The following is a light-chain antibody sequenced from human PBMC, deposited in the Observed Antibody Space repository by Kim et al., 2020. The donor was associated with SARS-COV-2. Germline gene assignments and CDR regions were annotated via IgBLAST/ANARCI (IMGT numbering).Light chain of an antibody. J-gene: IGKJ1*01. CDR1: QDISNY. CDR2: AAS. V-gene: IGKV1-27*01. CDR3: QKCDSAPWT. Sequence: ASVGDRVTITCRASQDISNYLAWFQLKPGKAPKLLIYAASALQPGVPSRFSGSGSGTDFTLTVTSVQPEDVATYYCQKCDSAPWTFGQGTKVEIK.